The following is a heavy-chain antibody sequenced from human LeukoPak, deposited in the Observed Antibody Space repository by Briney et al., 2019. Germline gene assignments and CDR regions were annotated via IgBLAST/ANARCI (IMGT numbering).Heavy chain of an antibody. Sequence: GGSPRLSCAASGFTFSSYGMHWVRQVPGKGLEWVTFIRYDGGNKYYADSVKGRFTISRDNSKNTLYLQMNSLRGEDTAVYYCAKDGVVSREPAAFDVWGQGTMVTVSS. D-gene: IGHD3-3*01. CDR3: AKDGVVSREPAAFDV. J-gene: IGHJ3*01. CDR2: IRYDGGNK. V-gene: IGHV3-30*02. CDR1: GFTFSSYG.